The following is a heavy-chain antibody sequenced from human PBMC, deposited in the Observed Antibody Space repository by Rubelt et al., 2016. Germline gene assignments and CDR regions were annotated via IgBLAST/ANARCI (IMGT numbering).Heavy chain of an antibody. CDR1: GYTFTSYY. V-gene: IGHV1-46*03. CDR2: INPTDGGT. CDR3: ARDPGPRGNDY. J-gene: IGHJ4*02. D-gene: IGHD3-10*01. Sequence: QVQLVPSWAEVKKPGASVKVSCQASGYTFTSYYMHWVRQPPGPRLQYLGIINPTDGGTSYVQQFQGRVTMTRDTSTSTVYMELSSLRSEDTAVYYCARDPGPRGNDYWGQGTLVTVSS.